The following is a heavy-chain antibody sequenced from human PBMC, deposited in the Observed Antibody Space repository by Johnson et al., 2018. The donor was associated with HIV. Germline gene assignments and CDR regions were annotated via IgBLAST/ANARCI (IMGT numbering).Heavy chain of an antibody. CDR3: AREGWYGDYVDAFDI. J-gene: IGHJ3*02. D-gene: IGHD4-17*01. V-gene: IGHV3-13*01. Sequence: VQLVESGGGVVQPGRSLRLSCAASGFTFSNYDLHWVRQAPGKGLEWVSAIGTIADTFYPGSVEGRFTISRDNSKNTLYLQMNSLRAEDRALYYCAREGWYGDYVDAFDIWGQGAMVTVSS. CDR2: IGTIADT. CDR1: GFTFSNYD.